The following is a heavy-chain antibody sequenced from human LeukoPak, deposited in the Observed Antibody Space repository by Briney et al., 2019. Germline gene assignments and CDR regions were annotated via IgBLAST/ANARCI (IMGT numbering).Heavy chain of an antibody. J-gene: IGHJ4*02. CDR2: IYSGGRI. CDR1: GFTVNSNY. V-gene: IGHV3-66*04. D-gene: IGHD3-10*01. CDR3: ARHHDQYGAGSSFDY. Sequence: GGSLRLSCTASGFTVNSNYMSWVRQAPGKGLEWVSIIYSGGRIYYADSVKGRFTISRDNSKNTLYLQMNSLRAEDTAMYYCARHHDQYGAGSSFDYWGQGTLVTVSS.